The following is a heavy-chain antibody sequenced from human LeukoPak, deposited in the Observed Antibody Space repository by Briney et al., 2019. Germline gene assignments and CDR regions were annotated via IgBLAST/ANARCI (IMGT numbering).Heavy chain of an antibody. Sequence: ASVKVSCKTSGYTVTSFYIHWIRQSPGQGLEWMRMVNPSGGSTVSAQKFQDRVNMTADTSTRTVHMEMTGLRSDDTAIYYCARDAFWGQGTLVTVSS. CDR1: GYTVTSFY. J-gene: IGHJ4*02. V-gene: IGHV1-46*01. D-gene: IGHD3-3*02. CDR2: VNPSGGST. CDR3: ARDAF.